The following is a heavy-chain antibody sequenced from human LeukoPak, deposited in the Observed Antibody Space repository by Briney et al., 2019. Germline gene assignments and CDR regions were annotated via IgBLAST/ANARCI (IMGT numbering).Heavy chain of an antibody. D-gene: IGHD3-22*01. CDR2: ISGSGGST. CDR3: AKRAAPGGIVVVTPDY. CDR1: GGSISSSN. Sequence: PSETLSLTCAVSGGSISSSNWWSWVRQAPGKGLEWVSAISGSGGSTYYADSVKGRFTISRDNSKNTLYLQMNSLRAEDTAVYYCAKRAAPGGIVVVTPDYWGQGTLVTVSS. V-gene: IGHV3-23*01. J-gene: IGHJ4*02.